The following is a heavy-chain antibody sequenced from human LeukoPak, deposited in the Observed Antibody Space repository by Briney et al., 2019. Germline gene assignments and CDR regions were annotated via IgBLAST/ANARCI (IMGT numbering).Heavy chain of an antibody. Sequence: GPLRLSCAASGFTFSSYSMNWVRRTPGHGLEWVSSISSSSSYIYYSDSVKGRFTISRDNAKNSLYLQLSSLRAEDTAVYYCARGGYAVWFDRWGQGTLVTVSS. CDR2: ISSSSSYI. CDR3: ARGGYAVWFDR. V-gene: IGHV3-21*01. D-gene: IGHD2-8*01. CDR1: GFTFSSYS. J-gene: IGHJ5*02.